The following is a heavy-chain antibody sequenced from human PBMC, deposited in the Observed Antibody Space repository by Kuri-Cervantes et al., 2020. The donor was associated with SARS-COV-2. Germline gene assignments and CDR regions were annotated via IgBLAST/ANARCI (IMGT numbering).Heavy chain of an antibody. J-gene: IGHJ4*02. D-gene: IGHD1-1*01. CDR2: ISWNSGSI. CDR1: GFTFDDYA. V-gene: IGHV3-9*03. CDR3: AKDKGDRRNEVYYFDY. Sequence: SLKISCAASGFTFDDYAMHWVRQAPGKGLEWVSGISWNSGSIGYADSVKGRFTISRDNAKNSLYLQMNSLRAEDMALYYCAKDKGDRRNEVYYFDYWGQGTLVTVSS.